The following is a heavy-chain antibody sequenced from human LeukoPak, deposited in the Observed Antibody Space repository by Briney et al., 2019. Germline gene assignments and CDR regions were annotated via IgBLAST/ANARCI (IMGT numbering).Heavy chain of an antibody. J-gene: IGHJ4*02. CDR2: ISAYNGNT. CDR3: ARGGVRYFDWLPVDY. CDR1: GYTFTSYG. D-gene: IGHD3-9*01. V-gene: IGHV1-18*01. Sequence: ASVKVSCKASGYTFTSYGISWVRQAPGQGLEWMGWISAYNGNTNYAQKLQGRVTMTTDTSTSTAYMELRSLRSDDTAVYYCARGGVRYFDWLPVDYWGQGTLVTASS.